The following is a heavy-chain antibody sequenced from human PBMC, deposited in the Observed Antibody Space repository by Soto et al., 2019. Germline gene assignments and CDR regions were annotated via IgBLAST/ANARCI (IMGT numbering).Heavy chain of an antibody. J-gene: IGHJ4*02. CDR1: GFTFSTSW. CDR2: IKQDGSEK. V-gene: IGHV3-7*03. D-gene: IGHD3-22*01. CDR3: ARGDYFDRRFDS. Sequence: EVQLVESGGGLVQPGGSLRLSCAASGFTFSTSWMNWVRQAPGKGLEWVADIKQDGSEKYYVDSLKGRFTISRDNAKNSLYLQMNSLRAEDTAVYYCARGDYFDRRFDSWGQGTTVTVSS.